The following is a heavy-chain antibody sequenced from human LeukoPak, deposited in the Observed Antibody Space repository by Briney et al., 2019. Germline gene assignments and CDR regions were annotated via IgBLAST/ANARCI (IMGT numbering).Heavy chain of an antibody. Sequence: SETLSLTCAVYGGSFSGYYWSWIRQPPGKGLEWIGEINHSGSTNYNPSLKSRVTISVDTSKNQFSLKLSSVTAADTAVYYCARGGGDYSYFDYWGQGTLVTVSP. J-gene: IGHJ4*02. CDR3: ARGGGDYSYFDY. D-gene: IGHD4-17*01. CDR1: GGSFSGYY. V-gene: IGHV4-34*01. CDR2: INHSGST.